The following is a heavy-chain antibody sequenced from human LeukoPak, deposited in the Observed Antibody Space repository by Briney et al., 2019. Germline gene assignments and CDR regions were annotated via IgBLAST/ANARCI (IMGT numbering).Heavy chain of an antibody. CDR3: AKSLGRQLWLIRLFDY. V-gene: IGHV3-23*01. J-gene: IGHJ4*02. CDR1: GFTFSSYA. D-gene: IGHD5-18*01. CDR2: ISGSGGST. Sequence: QPGGSLRLSCAASGFTFSSYAMSWVRQAPGKGLEWVSAISGSGGSTYYADSVKGRFTISRDNSKNTLYLQMNSLRAEDTAVYYCAKSLGRQLWLIRLFDYWGQGTLVTVYS.